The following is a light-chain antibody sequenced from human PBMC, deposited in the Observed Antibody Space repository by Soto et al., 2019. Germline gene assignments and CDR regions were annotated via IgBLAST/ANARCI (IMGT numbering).Light chain of an antibody. CDR2: AAS. CDR1: QAIDTY. V-gene: IGKV1-39*01. J-gene: IGKJ2*01. CDR3: QQSFSFLPYT. Sequence: DIQLAQSPSSLSASVGDRVTISCRASQAIDTYLNWYQQKPGQAPRLLIYAASTLQSGVPSRFSGSGSGTDFTLTINSLQPEDFATYYCQQSFSFLPYTFGQGTKLEIK.